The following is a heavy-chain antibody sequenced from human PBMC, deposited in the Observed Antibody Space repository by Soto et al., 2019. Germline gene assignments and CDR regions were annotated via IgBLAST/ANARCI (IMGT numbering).Heavy chain of an antibody. J-gene: IGHJ5*02. V-gene: IGHV4-59*01. CDR2: IYYSGST. CDR1: GCTIGGYD. CDR3: ARTPQYYDFWSGFRFDP. Sequence: SETLCLTCTVSGCTIGGYDLSWIRQPPGKGLEWIGYIYYSGSTNYNPSLKSRVTISVDTSKNQFSLKLSSVTAADTAVYYCARTPQYYDFWSGFRFDPWGQGTLVTVSS. D-gene: IGHD3-3*01.